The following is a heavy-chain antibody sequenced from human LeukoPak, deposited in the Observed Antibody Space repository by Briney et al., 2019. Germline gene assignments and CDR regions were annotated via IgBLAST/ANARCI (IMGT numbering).Heavy chain of an antibody. CDR2: ISYDGSNK. Sequence: PGRSLRLSCAASGFTFSSYGMHWVRQAPGKGLEWVAVISYDGSNKYYADSVKGRFTISRDNSKNTLYLQMNSLRAEDTAVYYCAKDTRTGYSSSWYGEYYFDYWGQGTLVAVSS. CDR3: AKDTRTGYSSSWYGEYYFDY. CDR1: GFTFSSYG. J-gene: IGHJ4*02. D-gene: IGHD6-13*01. V-gene: IGHV3-30*18.